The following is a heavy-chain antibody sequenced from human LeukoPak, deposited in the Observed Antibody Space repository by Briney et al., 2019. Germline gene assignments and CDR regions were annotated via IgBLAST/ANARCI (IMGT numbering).Heavy chain of an antibody. CDR1: GFTFSDYY. CDR2: ISSSGSTI. J-gene: IGHJ3*02. D-gene: IGHD2-2*01. V-gene: IGHV3-11*04. CDR3: ARGIDSTSYDAFDI. Sequence: PGGSLRLSCAASGFTFSDYYMSWIRQAPGKGLEWGSYISSSGSTIYYADSEKGRFTISRDNAKNSLYLQMNSLRAEDTAVYYCARGIDSTSYDAFDIWGQGTMVTVSS.